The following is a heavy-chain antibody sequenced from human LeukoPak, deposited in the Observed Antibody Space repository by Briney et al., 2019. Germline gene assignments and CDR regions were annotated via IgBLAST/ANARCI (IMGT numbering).Heavy chain of an antibody. CDR1: GFTFSYYS. Sequence: GGSLRLSCAASGFTFSYYSVTWARQAPRKGLEGVSNMSNNGNTIYYADSVKGRCTISRNNEKNPPYLQMNSLRALDTAVNYRTSDPLPSCSTCSCLKWFHAWPQGILVTVSS. CDR3: TSDPLPSCSTCSCLKWFHA. CDR2: MSNNGNTI. J-gene: IGHJ5*02. D-gene: IGHD2-2*01. V-gene: IGHV3-48*04.